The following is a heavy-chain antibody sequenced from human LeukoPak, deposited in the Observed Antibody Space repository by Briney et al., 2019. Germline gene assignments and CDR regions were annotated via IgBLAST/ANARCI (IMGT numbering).Heavy chain of an antibody. Sequence: PSETLSLTCAVYGGSFSGYYWSWTRQPPGKGLEWIGYIYYSGSTNYNPSLKSRVTISVDTSKNQFSLKLSSVTAADTAVYYCARHDRDIVVVPAALDYWGQGTLVTVSS. CDR3: ARHDRDIVVVPAALDY. CDR1: GGSFSGYY. V-gene: IGHV4-59*08. J-gene: IGHJ4*02. CDR2: IYYSGST. D-gene: IGHD2-2*01.